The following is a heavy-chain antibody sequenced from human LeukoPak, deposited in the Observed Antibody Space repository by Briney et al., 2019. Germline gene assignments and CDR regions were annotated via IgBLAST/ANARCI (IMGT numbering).Heavy chain of an antibody. Sequence: GGSLRLSCAASGFTFDDYAMHWVRQAPGKGLEWVSLISWDGGSTYYADSVKGRFTISRDNSKNSLYLQMNSLRAEDTALYYCAKAVSGSYFGRFDYWGQGTLVTVSS. J-gene: IGHJ4*02. CDR3: AKAVSGSYFGRFDY. V-gene: IGHV3-43D*04. CDR1: GFTFDDYA. D-gene: IGHD1-26*01. CDR2: ISWDGGST.